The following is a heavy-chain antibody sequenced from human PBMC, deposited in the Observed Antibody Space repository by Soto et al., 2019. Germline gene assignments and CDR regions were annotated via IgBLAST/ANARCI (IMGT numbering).Heavy chain of an antibody. J-gene: IGHJ6*03. CDR1: GYTLTELS. D-gene: IGHD3-3*01. CDR2: FDPEDGET. Sequence: ASVKVSCKVSGYTLTELSMHWVRQAPGKGLEWMGGFDPEDGETIYAQKFQGRVTMTEDTSTDTAYMELSSLRSEDTAVYYCATVKYDFWSGYPYYYYYMDVWGKGTTVTVSS. CDR3: ATVKYDFWSGYPYYYYYMDV. V-gene: IGHV1-24*01.